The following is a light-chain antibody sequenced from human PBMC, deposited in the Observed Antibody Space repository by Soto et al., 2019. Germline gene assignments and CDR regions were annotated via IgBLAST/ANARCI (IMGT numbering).Light chain of an antibody. V-gene: IGKV3-15*01. J-gene: IGKJ1*01. CDR1: QSISSN. CDR3: QHYNNWPRT. CDR2: GAS. Sequence: EIVMTQSPATLSVSPGERATLSCRASQSISSNLAWYQQKPGQAPRLLMYGASTRATGVPARFSGSGSGTEFTLTISNLQSEDFAVYYCQHYNNWPRTFGQGTKVDIK.